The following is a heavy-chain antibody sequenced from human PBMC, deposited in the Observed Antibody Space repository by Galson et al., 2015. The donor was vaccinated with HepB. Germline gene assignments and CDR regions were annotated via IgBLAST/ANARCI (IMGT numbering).Heavy chain of an antibody. CDR2: IYWDDDK. J-gene: IGHJ4*02. V-gene: IGHV2-5*02. CDR3: AHRLEMAAAGSLFDY. CDR1: GFSLSTCGVG. Sequence: PALVKPTQTLTLTCTFSGFSLSTCGVGVGWIRQPPGKALEWLALIYWDDDKRYSPSLKSRLTITKDTSKNQVVLTMTNMDPVDTATYYCAHRLEMAAAGSLFDYWGQGTLVTVSS. D-gene: IGHD6-13*01.